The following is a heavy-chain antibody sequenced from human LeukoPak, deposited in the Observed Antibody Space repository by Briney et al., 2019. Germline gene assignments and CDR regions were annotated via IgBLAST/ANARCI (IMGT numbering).Heavy chain of an antibody. CDR1: GFTFSSYA. D-gene: IGHD1-26*01. CDR3: ARAGPSGSRGYYFDY. CDR2: ISYDGRNK. V-gene: IGHV3-30-3*01. Sequence: GGSLRLSCAASGFTFSSYAMHWVRQAPGKGLEWVAVISYDGRNKYYADSVKGRFTISRDNSKNTLYLQMNSLRAEDTAVYYCARAGPSGSRGYYFDYWGQGTLVTVSS. J-gene: IGHJ4*02.